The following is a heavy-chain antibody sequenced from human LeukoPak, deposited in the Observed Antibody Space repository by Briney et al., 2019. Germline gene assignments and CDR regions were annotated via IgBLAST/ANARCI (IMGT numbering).Heavy chain of an antibody. CDR1: GFTFSSYA. V-gene: IGHV3-23*01. D-gene: IGHD4-17*01. CDR3: AKGKDDYGDKNYYYYGMDV. Sequence: GGSLRLSCAASGFTFSSYAMSWVRQAPGKGLEWVSAISGSGGSTYYADSVKGRFTISRDNSKNTLYLQMNSLRAEDTAVYYCAKGKDDYGDKNYYYYGMDVWGQGTTVTVSS. J-gene: IGHJ6*02. CDR2: ISGSGGST.